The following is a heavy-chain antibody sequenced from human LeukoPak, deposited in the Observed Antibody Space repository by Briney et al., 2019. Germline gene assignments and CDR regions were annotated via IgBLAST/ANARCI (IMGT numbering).Heavy chain of an antibody. D-gene: IGHD6-13*01. V-gene: IGHV3-30-3*01. CDR1: GFTFSSYA. CDR2: ISYDGSNK. J-gene: IGHJ4*02. CDR3: ARDQQLDFDY. Sequence: PGGSLRLSCAASGFTFSSYAMHWVRQAPGKGLEWVAVISYDGSNKYYADSVKGRFTISRDNSKNTLYLQMNSLRAEDTAVYYCARDQQLDFDYWGQGTLVTVSS.